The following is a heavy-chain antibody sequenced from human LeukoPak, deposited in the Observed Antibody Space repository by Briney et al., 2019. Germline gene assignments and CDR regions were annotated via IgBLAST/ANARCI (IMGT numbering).Heavy chain of an antibody. Sequence: GGSLRLSCAASGFTFSNYEMNWVRQAPGKGLEWISYISSSGGTKYYADSVKGRFTISRDNSKNTLYLQMNSLRAEDTAVYYCAKNIGGFDYWGQGTLVTVSS. J-gene: IGHJ4*02. CDR3: AKNIGGFDY. V-gene: IGHV3-48*03. D-gene: IGHD4-23*01. CDR1: GFTFSNYE. CDR2: ISSSGGTK.